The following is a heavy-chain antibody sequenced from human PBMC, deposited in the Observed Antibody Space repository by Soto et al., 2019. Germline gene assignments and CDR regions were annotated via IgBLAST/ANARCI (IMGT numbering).Heavy chain of an antibody. V-gene: IGHV4-30-2*01. Sequence: QLQLQESGSGLVKPSQTLSLTCAVSGGSISSGGYSWSWIRQPPGTCLEWIGYIYHRGSTYYNPSLKYRVTISVDMSKNQFSLKLSSVTAADTAVYYCARAGGLGAVAVDYWGQGTLVTVSS. CDR3: ARAGGLGAVAVDY. CDR1: GGSISSGGYS. CDR2: IYHRGST. J-gene: IGHJ4*02. D-gene: IGHD6-19*01.